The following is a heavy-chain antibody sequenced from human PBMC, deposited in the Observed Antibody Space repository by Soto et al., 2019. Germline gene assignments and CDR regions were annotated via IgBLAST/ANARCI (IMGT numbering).Heavy chain of an antibody. V-gene: IGHV1-69*12. CDR1: GGTFSSYA. CDR3: GFSIAHYYDSSGSLLDY. J-gene: IGHJ4*02. Sequence: QVQLVQSGAEVKKPGSSVKVSCKASGGTFSSYAISWVRQAPGQGLEWMGGIIPIFGTANYAQKFQGRVTITADESTSTAYMELSSLRSEDTAVYYCGFSIAHYYDSSGSLLDYWGQGTLVTVSS. CDR2: IIPIFGTA. D-gene: IGHD3-22*01.